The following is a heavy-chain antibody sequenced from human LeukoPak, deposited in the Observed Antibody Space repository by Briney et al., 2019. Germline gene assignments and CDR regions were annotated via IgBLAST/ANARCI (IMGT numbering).Heavy chain of an antibody. CDR2: ISPDGSVT. D-gene: IGHD1-26*01. CDR3: VSDSGLRSGGDS. J-gene: IGHJ4*02. Sequence: GGSLRLSCAASGFNLRTFWIHWIRQDAGGRLVWVSRISPDGSVTTYTASVKGRSAISRDNAKNTLYLEMNSLRADDAAIYYCVSDSGLRSGGDSWGQGTPVTVSS. CDR1: GFNLRTFW. V-gene: IGHV3-74*01.